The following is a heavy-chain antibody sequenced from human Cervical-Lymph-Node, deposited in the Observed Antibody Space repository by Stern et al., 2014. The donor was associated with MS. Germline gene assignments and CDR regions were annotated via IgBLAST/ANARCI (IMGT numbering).Heavy chain of an antibody. CDR1: GYTFIDYY. CDR3: AREGADNDAFDV. D-gene: IGHD1-26*01. V-gene: IGHV1-46*03. CDR2: INLSDGAT. J-gene: IGHJ3*01. Sequence: QLVQSGADVKKPGASVTVSCRTSGYTFIDYYIHWVRQAPGQGLEWMGIINLSDGATTYAQKFQGRVTMTRDTSTNTAYMQLGSLTSEDMDVFFCAREGADNDAFDVWGQGTMVTVSS.